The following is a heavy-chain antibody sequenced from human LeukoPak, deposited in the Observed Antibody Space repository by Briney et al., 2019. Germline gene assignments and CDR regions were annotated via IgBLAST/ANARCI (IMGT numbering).Heavy chain of an antibody. CDR2: ISGSGGST. J-gene: IGHJ4*01. CDR1: GFTVSSYA. Sequence: PGGSLRLSCAASGFTVSSYAMSWVRQAPGKGLEWVSAISGSGGSTYYADSVKGRFTISRDNSKNSLYLQMTSLRADDTAVYYCAKDRLRFCTGGNCYSPVDYRGQGILVTVSS. D-gene: IGHD2-15*01. CDR3: AKDRLRFCTGGNCYSPVDY. V-gene: IGHV3-23*01.